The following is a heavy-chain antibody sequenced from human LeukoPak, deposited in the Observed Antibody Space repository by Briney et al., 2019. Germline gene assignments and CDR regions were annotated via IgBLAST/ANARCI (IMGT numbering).Heavy chain of an antibody. CDR2: ISGSGGST. CDR1: GFTFSSYA. Sequence: GGSLRLSCAASGFTFSSYAMSWVRQAPGKGLEWVSAISGSGGSTYYADSVKGRFTISRDNSKNTLYLQMNSLRAEDTAVYYCARVEIQLWLNRLDYWGQGTLVTVSS. D-gene: IGHD5-18*01. V-gene: IGHV3-23*01. J-gene: IGHJ4*02. CDR3: ARVEIQLWLNRLDY.